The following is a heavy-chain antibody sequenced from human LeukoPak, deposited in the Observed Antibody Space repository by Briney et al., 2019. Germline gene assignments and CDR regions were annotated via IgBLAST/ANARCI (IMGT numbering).Heavy chain of an antibody. CDR1: GYTFTGYH. CDR2: IIPIFGTA. V-gene: IGHV1-69*13. D-gene: IGHD3-3*01. J-gene: IGHJ4*02. CDR3: ARVYYDFWSGYHSPVYYFDY. Sequence: SVKVSCKASGYTFTGYHMHWVRQAPGQGLEWMGWIIPIFGTANYAQKFQGRVTITADESTSTAYMELSSLRSEDTAVYYCARVYYDFWSGYHSPVYYFDYWGQGTLVTVSS.